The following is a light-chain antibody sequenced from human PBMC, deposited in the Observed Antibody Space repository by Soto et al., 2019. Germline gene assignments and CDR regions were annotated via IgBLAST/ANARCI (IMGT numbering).Light chain of an antibody. CDR1: QSVTTN. CDR2: GAS. CDR3: QQATDWPPT. Sequence: GMTHSPATLSVSPGEIATLSCRASQSVTTNMAWYQQKPGQAPRLLIYGASTRATGIPDRFSGSGSGTEFTLTISSLQSEDFAVYYCQQATDWPPTFGQGTKVDIK. J-gene: IGKJ1*01. V-gene: IGKV3D-15*01.